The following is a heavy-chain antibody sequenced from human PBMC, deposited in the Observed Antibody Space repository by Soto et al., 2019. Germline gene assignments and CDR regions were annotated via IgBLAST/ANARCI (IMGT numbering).Heavy chain of an antibody. D-gene: IGHD3-9*01. CDR2: ISNDASLQ. V-gene: IGHV3-30*18. J-gene: IGHJ4*02. Sequence: QVQVVESGGGVVQPETSLRLSCAASGFTFSDYGMHWVRQAPGKGLEWVAVISNDASLQFYADSVEGRFIIFRDNSQNQLWVQMNSMRDEDTAVYYCAKGEPPGYPEYWGQGTLVTVSS. CDR3: AKGEPPGYPEY. CDR1: GFTFSDYG.